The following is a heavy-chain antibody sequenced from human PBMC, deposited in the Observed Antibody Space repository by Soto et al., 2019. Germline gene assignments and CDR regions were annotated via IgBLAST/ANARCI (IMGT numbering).Heavy chain of an antibody. D-gene: IGHD5-12*01. CDR1: GFTFSNYA. Sequence: GGSLRLSCAASGFTFSNYAMTWVRQAPGKGLEWVSTVSGNGNSTYYADSLKGRLTNSRDNSKNTLYMQMNSLRAEDTAVYHCAKGQLYPQHSGWYFDYWGQGTLVTVSS. CDR2: VSGNGNST. CDR3: AKGQLYPQHSGWYFDY. J-gene: IGHJ4*02. V-gene: IGHV3-23*01.